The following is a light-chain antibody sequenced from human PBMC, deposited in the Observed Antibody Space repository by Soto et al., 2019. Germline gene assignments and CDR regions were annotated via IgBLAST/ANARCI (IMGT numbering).Light chain of an antibody. J-gene: IGLJ3*02. V-gene: IGLV2-14*01. CDR3: SSYTNSDTWV. CDR2: EVT. Sequence: QSALTQPASVSGSPGQSITISCTGTSSDVGGYNYVSWYQQHPGQVPKLTSYEVTNRPSGVSSRFSGSKSGNTASLTISGLQAEDEADYYCSSYTNSDTWVFGGGTKLTVL. CDR1: SSDVGGYNY.